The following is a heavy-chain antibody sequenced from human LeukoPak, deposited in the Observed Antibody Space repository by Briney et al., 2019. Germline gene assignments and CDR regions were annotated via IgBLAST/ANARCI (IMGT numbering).Heavy chain of an antibody. J-gene: IGHJ4*02. CDR1: GYTFTSYG. CDR3: ARDSRGYCSGGSCYEQEYTFDY. CDR2: ISAYNGNT. V-gene: IGHV1-18*01. Sequence: GASVKVSCKASGYTFTSYGISWVRQAPGQGLEWMGWISAYNGNTNYAQKLQGRVTMTTDTSTSTAYMELRSLRSDDTAVYYCARDSRGYCSGGSCYEQEYTFDYWGQGTLVTVSS. D-gene: IGHD2-15*01.